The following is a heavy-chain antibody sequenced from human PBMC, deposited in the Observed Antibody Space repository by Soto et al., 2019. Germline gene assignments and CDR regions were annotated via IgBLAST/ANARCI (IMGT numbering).Heavy chain of an antibody. CDR1: GFTFSDHY. CDR3: ARFSGSDTRRVDY. D-gene: IGHD1-26*01. V-gene: IGHV3-72*01. CDR2: SRNKANSYST. J-gene: IGHJ4*02. Sequence: EVQLVESGGGLVQPGGSLRLSCAASGFTFSDHYMDWVRQAPGKGLEWVGRSRNKANSYSTEYAASVKGRFTISRDASKNSLYRRMNSLKTGDTAVYYCARFSGSDTRRVDYWGQGTLVTVSS.